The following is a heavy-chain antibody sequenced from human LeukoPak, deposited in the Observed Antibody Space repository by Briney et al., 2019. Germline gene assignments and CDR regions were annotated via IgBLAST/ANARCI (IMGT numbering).Heavy chain of an antibody. CDR1: GFSFNNYA. J-gene: IGHJ4*02. CDR2: ISAGNDI. D-gene: IGHD6-19*01. CDR3: ARGGSSGPFDY. Sequence: PGGSLRLSCAASGFSFNNYAMVWVRQAPGKGLEWVSVISAGNDIVYADSVKGRFSISRDNSKNTLYLQMNSLRAEDTAVCYCARGGSSGPFDYWGQGTLVTVSS. V-gene: IGHV3-23*01.